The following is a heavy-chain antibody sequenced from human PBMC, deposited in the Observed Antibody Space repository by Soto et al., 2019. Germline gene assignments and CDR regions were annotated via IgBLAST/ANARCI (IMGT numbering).Heavy chain of an antibody. Sequence: ASVKVSCKTSGYTFSSIGISWVRQAPGQGLEWMGWISPHKGDTYYAQRLQGRVTMTTDTSTNTAYMELRSLRSDDTAVYFCARDLDGSGSYFANYWGPGTLVTVSS. CDR2: ISPHKGDT. CDR1: GYTFSSIG. J-gene: IGHJ4*02. D-gene: IGHD3-10*01. V-gene: IGHV1-18*01. CDR3: ARDLDGSGSYFANY.